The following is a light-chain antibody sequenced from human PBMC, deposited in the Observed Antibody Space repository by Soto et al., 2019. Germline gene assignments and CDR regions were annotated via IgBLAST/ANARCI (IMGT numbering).Light chain of an antibody. CDR3: QSYDSSLNGPHVV. CDR1: SSNIGAGYD. Sequence: QSVLTQPPSVSGAPGQRVTISCTGSSSNIGAGYDVHWYQQLPGTAPKLLIYGNSNRPSGVPDRFSGSKSGTSASLAITGLQAEDEADYYCQSYDSSLNGPHVVFGGGTKLTVL. J-gene: IGLJ2*01. CDR2: GNS. V-gene: IGLV1-40*01.